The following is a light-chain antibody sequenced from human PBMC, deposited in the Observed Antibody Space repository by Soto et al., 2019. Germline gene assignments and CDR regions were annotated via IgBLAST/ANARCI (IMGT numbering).Light chain of an antibody. CDR3: QQRSNWPSIT. Sequence: EIVLTQSPGTLSLSPGARATLSCRASQSVSSYLAWYQQHPGQAPRLLIYDASNRATGIPARFSGSGSGTDFTLTINSLEPEDFAVYYCQQRSNWPSITFGQGTRLEI. CDR2: DAS. J-gene: IGKJ5*01. CDR1: QSVSSY. V-gene: IGKV3-11*01.